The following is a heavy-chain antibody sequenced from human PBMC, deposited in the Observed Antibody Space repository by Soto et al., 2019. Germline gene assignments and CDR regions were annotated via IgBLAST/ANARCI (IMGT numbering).Heavy chain of an antibody. CDR1: GDNFTSHW. D-gene: IGHD1-26*01. CDR2: IYPGDSET. J-gene: IGHJ4*02. V-gene: IGHV5-51*06. Sequence: GESLKISCKGSGDNFTSHWIGWVRQMPGKGLEWLGTIYPGDSETKYSPSFQGHIRFSVDKSIDTAYVQWNYLKASNTAMYYCARYSGSYWHYFDYWAQGTLVTVSS. CDR3: ARYSGSYWHYFDY.